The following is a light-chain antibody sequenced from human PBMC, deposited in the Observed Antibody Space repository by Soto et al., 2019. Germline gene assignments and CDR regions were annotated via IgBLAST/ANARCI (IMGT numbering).Light chain of an antibody. J-gene: IGLJ3*02. CDR2: QVS. Sequence: SALTQPASVSGSPGQSITISCAVSTSDIGNNNFVSWFQQHPGKAPKLMIYQVSDRPSGVSSRFSGSKSGNTASLTISGLQTEDEADYYCSSFTTAKTWVFGGGTKLTVL. V-gene: IGLV2-14*01. CDR1: TSDIGNNNF. CDR3: SSFTTAKTWV.